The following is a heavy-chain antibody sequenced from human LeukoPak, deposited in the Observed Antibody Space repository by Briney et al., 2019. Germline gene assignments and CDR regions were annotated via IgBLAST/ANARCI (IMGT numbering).Heavy chain of an antibody. J-gene: IGHJ4*02. V-gene: IGHV3-20*04. CDR3: ARDLSSSWYSLAY. D-gene: IGHD3-22*01. CDR2: VNWDGGAT. Sequence: PGGSLRLSCAASGIFDAYGMSWVRQVPGKGREWVTGVNWDGGATEYADSVKGRFTISRDNSKDSLYLQMNNLRAEDTALYYCARDLSSSWYSLAYWGQGPLVTVSS. CDR1: GIFDAYG.